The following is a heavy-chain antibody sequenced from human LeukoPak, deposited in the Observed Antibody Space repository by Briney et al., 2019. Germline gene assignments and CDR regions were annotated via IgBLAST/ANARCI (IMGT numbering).Heavy chain of an antibody. V-gene: IGHV3-74*01. J-gene: IGHJ4*02. D-gene: IGHD3-10*01. Sequence: GGSLRLSCVGSGFTFSIFWMQWVGQAPGKGVVWVSRINSDRSNTSYPDSVKRRFTISRDNAKNTLYLQMNSLRAEDTAFYYCSRFWSMVPAYWVQGTLVTVSS. CDR1: GFTFSIFW. CDR2: INSDRSNT. CDR3: SRFWSMVPAY.